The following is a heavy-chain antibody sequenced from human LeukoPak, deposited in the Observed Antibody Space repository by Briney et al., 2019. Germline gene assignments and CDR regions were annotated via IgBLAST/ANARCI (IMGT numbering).Heavy chain of an antibody. CDR3: ALQEGSGSYFVRPYYYGMDV. V-gene: IGHV1-18*01. Sequence: ASVKVSCKASGYTFTSYGISWVRQAPGQGLEWMGWISAYNGNTNYAQKLQGRVTMTTDTSTSTAYMELRSLRSGDTAVYYCALQEGSGSYFVRPYYYGMDVWGQGTTVTVSS. CDR1: GYTFTSYG. J-gene: IGHJ6*02. CDR2: ISAYNGNT. D-gene: IGHD3-10*01.